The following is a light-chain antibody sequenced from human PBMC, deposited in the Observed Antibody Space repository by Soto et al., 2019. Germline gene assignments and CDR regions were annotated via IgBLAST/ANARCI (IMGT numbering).Light chain of an antibody. V-gene: IGKV3-20*01. J-gene: IGKJ2*01. Sequence: EIVLTQSPGTLSLSPGEIATLSCRASQRVSSSYLAWYQQKPGQAPRLLLYGASSRAAGIPDRLSGSGSGTDFTLTISRLEHEDFAVYYCQQYGSSPYTFGQGTKLEIK. CDR1: QRVSSSY. CDR2: GAS. CDR3: QQYGSSPYT.